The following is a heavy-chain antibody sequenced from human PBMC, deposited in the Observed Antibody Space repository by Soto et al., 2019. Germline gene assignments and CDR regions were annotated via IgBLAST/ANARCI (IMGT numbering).Heavy chain of an antibody. D-gene: IGHD1-1*01. J-gene: IGHJ4*02. V-gene: IGHV1-3*01. CDR1: GYTFTSYA. Sequence: QVQLVQSGAEVKKPGASVKVSCKASGYTFTSYAMHWVRQAPGQRLEWMGWINAGNGNTKYSQQFQGRVTITRDTSASTADMELSSLRSEDTAVYYCARTSHWKITYYFDYWGQGTLVTVSS. CDR3: ARTSHWKITYYFDY. CDR2: INAGNGNT.